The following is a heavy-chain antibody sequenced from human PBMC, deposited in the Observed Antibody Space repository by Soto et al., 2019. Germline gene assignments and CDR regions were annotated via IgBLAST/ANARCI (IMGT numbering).Heavy chain of an antibody. CDR2: ISATTGNT. CDR1: GFNFSTFT. J-gene: IGHJ4*02. Sequence: EVRLLESGGGLVQPGGSLRLYCAASGFNFSTFTMIWVSQAPGKGLEWVSGISATTGNTYYADAVKGRFTISRDNFENTLFLQMNNLRAEDTALYYCAIESDGGYWGQRTLVTVSS. D-gene: IGHD2-21*01. CDR3: AIESDGGY. V-gene: IGHV3-23*01.